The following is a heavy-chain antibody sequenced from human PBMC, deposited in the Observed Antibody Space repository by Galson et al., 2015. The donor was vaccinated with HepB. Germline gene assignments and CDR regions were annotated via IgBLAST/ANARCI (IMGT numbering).Heavy chain of an antibody. Sequence: SETLSLTCSAPDVSTYHWGWIRQPPGKGLEWIAYIYYSGSTNYNPSLKSRVTMSVDTSKNQFSLKLSSVTAADTAIYYCARGLRNYSHSSGYYFPYWYFDLWGRGTLVTVSS. CDR3: ARGLRNYSHSSGYYFPYWYFDL. J-gene: IGHJ2*01. CDR1: DVSTYH. D-gene: IGHD3-22*01. CDR2: IYYSGST. V-gene: IGHV4-59*01.